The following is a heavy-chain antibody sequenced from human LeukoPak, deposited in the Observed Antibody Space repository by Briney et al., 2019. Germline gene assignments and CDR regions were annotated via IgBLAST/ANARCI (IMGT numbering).Heavy chain of an antibody. CDR2: IYPGDSDT. D-gene: IGHD3-9*01. CDR1: GYSFTSYW. Sequence: GESLQISCKGSGYSFTSYWIGWVRQMPGKGLEWMGIIYPGDSDTRYSPSFQGQVTISADKSISTAYLQWSSLKASDTAMYYCARHRYFDHFYYYYYYMDVWGKGTTVTVSS. CDR3: ARHRYFDHFYYYYYYMDV. V-gene: IGHV5-51*01. J-gene: IGHJ6*03.